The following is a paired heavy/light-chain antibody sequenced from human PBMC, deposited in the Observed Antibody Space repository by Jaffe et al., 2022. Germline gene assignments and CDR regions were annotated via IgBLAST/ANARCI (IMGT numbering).Heavy chain of an antibody. CDR1: GFTFSSYA. CDR2: ISGPGGFT. CDR3: AKRGGDYPYFDY. Sequence: EVQLLESGGGLVQPGGSLRLSCAASGFTFSSYAMSWVRRAPGKGLEWVSGISGPGGFTIYADSVKGRFTISRDNSKNTLSLQMNSLRVEDTAVYYCAKRGGDYPYFDYWGQGTLVTVSS. V-gene: IGHV3-23*01. J-gene: IGHJ4*02. D-gene: IGHD4-17*01.
Light chain of an antibody. V-gene: IGKV3-20*01. Sequence: EIVLTQSPGTLSLSPGERATLSCRASQSVSSSYLAWYQQKPGQAPRLLIYGASSRATGIPDRFSGSGSGTDFTLTISRLEPEDFAVYYCQLFGSSPPGYTFGQGTKLEIK. J-gene: IGKJ2*01. CDR3: QLFGSSPPGYT. CDR1: QSVSSSY. CDR2: GAS.